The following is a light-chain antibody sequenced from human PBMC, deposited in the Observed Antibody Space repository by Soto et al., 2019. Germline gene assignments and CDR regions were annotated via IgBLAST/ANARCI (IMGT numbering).Light chain of an antibody. CDR2: KAS. Sequence: DIQMTQSPSTLSGSVGDRVTITCRASQTISSWLAWYQQKPGKAPKLLIYKASTLKSGVPSRFSGSGSGTEFTLTLSSLQSEDFAVYYCQQYNNWPGTFGRGTKVDIK. J-gene: IGKJ1*01. V-gene: IGKV1-5*03. CDR3: QQYNNWPGT. CDR1: QTISSW.